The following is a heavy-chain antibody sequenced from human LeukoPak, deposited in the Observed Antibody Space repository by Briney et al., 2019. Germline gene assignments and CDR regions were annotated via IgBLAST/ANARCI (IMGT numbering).Heavy chain of an antibody. D-gene: IGHD3-10*01. CDR3: AAAPNYYGSGSSLGG. Sequence: SVKVSCKASGGTFSSYAISWVRQAPGQGLEWMGGIIPIFGTANYAQKFQGRVTITADESTSTAYMELSSLRSEDTAVYYCAAAPNYYGSGSSLGGWGQGTLATVSS. CDR1: GGTFSSYA. CDR2: IIPIFGTA. V-gene: IGHV1-69*13. J-gene: IGHJ4*02.